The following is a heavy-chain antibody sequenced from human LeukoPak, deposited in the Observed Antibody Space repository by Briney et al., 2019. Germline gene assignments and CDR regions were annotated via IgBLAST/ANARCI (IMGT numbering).Heavy chain of an antibody. CDR1: GYTFTSYG. CDR3: ARDYYDNSGYYYDCIDP. V-gene: IGHV1-18*01. J-gene: IGHJ5*02. CDR2: ISGYNGDT. Sequence: GASVKVSCKASGYTFTSYGISWVRQAPGQGLEWMGWISGYNGDTNYAQKYQGRATMTTDTSTSTAFMELRDLRSDDTAVYYCARDYYDNSGYYYDCIDPWGQGTLVTVSS. D-gene: IGHD3-22*01.